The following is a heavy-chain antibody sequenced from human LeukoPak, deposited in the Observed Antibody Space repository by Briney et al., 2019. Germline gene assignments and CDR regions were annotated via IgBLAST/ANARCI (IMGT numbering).Heavy chain of an antibody. V-gene: IGHV3-23*01. J-gene: IGHJ4*02. CDR2: IYENGGTT. Sequence: GGSLRLSCVGSGFTFRSHAMSWVRQAPEKGLEFVSGIYENGGTTYYADSVKGRFSISRDNSKNTLYLQMNSLRAEDTAVYYCARGGVLRYFDWLLWEYWGQGTLVTVSS. CDR3: ARGGVLRYFDWLLWEY. CDR1: GFTFRSHA. D-gene: IGHD3-9*01.